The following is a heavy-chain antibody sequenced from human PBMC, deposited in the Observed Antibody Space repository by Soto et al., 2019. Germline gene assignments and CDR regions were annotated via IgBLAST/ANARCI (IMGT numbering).Heavy chain of an antibody. Sequence: SETLSLTCTVSGGSISSYYWIWIRQPPGKGLEWIGYIYYSGSTNYNPSLKSRVTISVDTSKNQFSLKLSSVTAADTAVYYCARGWAYGMDVWGQGTTVTVSS. CDR3: ARGWAYGMDV. CDR2: IYYSGST. CDR1: GGSISSYY. D-gene: IGHD6-13*01. V-gene: IGHV4-59*01. J-gene: IGHJ6*02.